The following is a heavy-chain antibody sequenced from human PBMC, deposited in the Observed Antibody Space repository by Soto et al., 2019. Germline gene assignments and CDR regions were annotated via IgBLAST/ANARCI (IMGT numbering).Heavy chain of an antibody. CDR3: ARVVGVVPAVAAFDI. Sequence: QVQLVQSGAEVKKPGASVKVSCKASGYTFTSYGISWVRQAPGQGLEWMGWISAYNGNTNYAQKLQGRVTMTTDTSTSTADMELRSLRSDDTAVYYCARVVGVVPAVAAFDIWGQGTMVTVSS. J-gene: IGHJ3*02. D-gene: IGHD2-2*01. CDR2: ISAYNGNT. V-gene: IGHV1-18*04. CDR1: GYTFTSYG.